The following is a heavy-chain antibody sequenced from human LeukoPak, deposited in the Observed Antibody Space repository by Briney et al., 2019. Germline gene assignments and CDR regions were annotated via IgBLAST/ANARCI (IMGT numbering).Heavy chain of an antibody. CDR1: GFXFSGYA. Sequence: GGSLRLSCAASGFXFSGYAMHWVRQAPGKGLEWVAVISYDGSNDYYADSVKGRFTISRDNSKNTLYLQMNSLRAEDTAVYYCATNGPGIAVAGYVDYWGQGTLVTVSS. J-gene: IGHJ4*02. D-gene: IGHD6-19*01. CDR3: ATNGPGIAVAGYVDY. CDR2: ISYDGSND. V-gene: IGHV3-30-3*01.